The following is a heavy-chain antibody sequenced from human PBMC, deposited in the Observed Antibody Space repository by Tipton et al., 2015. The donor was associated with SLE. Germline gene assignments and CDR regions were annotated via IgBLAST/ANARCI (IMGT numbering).Heavy chain of an antibody. CDR3: ASQRQQLGRFDY. CDR1: GDSISSYY. V-gene: IGHV4-4*07. D-gene: IGHD6-13*01. CDR2: IYSIGTT. Sequence: TLSLTCTISGDSISSYYWRWIRQPAGKGLEWIGRIYSIGTTNYYPSLKSRITITPDTSKDQFSLRLTSVTASDTAVYYCASQRQQLGRFDYWGQRTLVTVSS. J-gene: IGHJ4*02.